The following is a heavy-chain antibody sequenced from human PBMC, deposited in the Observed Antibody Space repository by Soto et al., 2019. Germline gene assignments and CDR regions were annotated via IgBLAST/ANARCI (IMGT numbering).Heavy chain of an antibody. J-gene: IGHJ6*02. D-gene: IGHD2-2*01. CDR1: GFTFSSYW. V-gene: IGHV3-74*01. CDR3: GRRSLLSRSSCLSAIVVVPDYGMDV. Sequence: GGSLRLACAASGFTFSSYWMHWVRQAPGKGLVWVSRINSDGSSTSYADSVKGRFTISRDNAKNTLYLQMNSLRAEDTAGYCWGRRSLLSRSSCLSAIVVVPDYGMDVWGQGTTVTVSS. CDR2: INSDGSST.